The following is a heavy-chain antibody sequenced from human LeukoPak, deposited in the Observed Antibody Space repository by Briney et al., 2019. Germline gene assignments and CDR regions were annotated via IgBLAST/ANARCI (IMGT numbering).Heavy chain of an antibody. D-gene: IGHD1-26*01. V-gene: IGHV3-9*01. CDR1: GFTFDDYA. CDR2: ITWNSGTI. Sequence: GGSLRLSCAASGFTFDDYAMHWVRQAPGKGLEWVSGITWNSGTIGYADSVKGRFTISRDNAKNSLYLQMNSLRGEDTAFYYCAKGVGSGSYRRFDYWGQGTLVTVPS. J-gene: IGHJ4*02. CDR3: AKGVGSGSYRRFDY.